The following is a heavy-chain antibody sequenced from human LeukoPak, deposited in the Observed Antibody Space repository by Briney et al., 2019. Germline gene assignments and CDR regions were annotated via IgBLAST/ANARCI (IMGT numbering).Heavy chain of an antibody. CDR2: IYTSGST. CDR1: GGSINIYY. CDR3: ARGNYDSSGYYYYYYYYYMDV. J-gene: IGHJ6*03. V-gene: IGHV4-4*07. Sequence: SETLSLTCTVSGGSINIYYWSWIRQPAGKGLEWIGRIYTSGSTNYNPSLKSRVTMSVDTSKNQFSLKLSSMTAADTAVYYCARGNYDSSGYYYYYYYYYMDVWGKGTTVTISS. D-gene: IGHD3-22*01.